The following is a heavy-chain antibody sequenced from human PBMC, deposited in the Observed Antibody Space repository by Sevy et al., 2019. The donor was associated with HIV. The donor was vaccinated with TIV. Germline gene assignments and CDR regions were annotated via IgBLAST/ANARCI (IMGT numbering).Heavy chain of an antibody. CDR1: GFTFSSYW. CDR3: ARDRGWELEVYYYYYGMDV. J-gene: IGHJ6*02. Sequence: GGSLRLSCAASGFTFSSYWMSWVRQAPGKGLEWVANIKQDGSEKYYVDSVKGRFTISRDNAKNSLYLQMNSLRAEDTAGYYCARDRGWELEVYYYYYGMDVWGQGTTVTVSS. CDR2: IKQDGSEK. V-gene: IGHV3-7*01. D-gene: IGHD1-26*01.